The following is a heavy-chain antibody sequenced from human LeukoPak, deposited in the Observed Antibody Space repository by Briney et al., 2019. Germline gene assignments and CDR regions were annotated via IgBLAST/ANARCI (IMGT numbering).Heavy chain of an antibody. D-gene: IGHD3-22*01. J-gene: IGHJ4*02. Sequence: GGSLRLSCAASGLIFSSYAMTWVRQAPGKGLEWVSAISGSGGSTYYADSVKGRFTISRDNSKNTLYLQMNSPRAEDTAIYYCAQGLRGYYDSSGYPNWGQGTLVTVSS. V-gene: IGHV3-23*01. CDR1: GLIFSSYA. CDR3: AQGLRGYYDSSGYPN. CDR2: ISGSGGST.